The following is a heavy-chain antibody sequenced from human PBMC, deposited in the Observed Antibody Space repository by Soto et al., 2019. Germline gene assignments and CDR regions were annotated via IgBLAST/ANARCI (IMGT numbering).Heavy chain of an antibody. CDR3: ARDLSSGYQTFYFDY. CDR1: GYLINSGYS. Sequence: SETLSLTCKVSGYLINSGYSWGWIRQSPGKGLEWIGSTSYDGKSYYKPSLKSRVVMSVDLTNNQFSLRLRSVTAADTAVYYCARDLSSGYQTFYFDYWGQGTPVTVSS. J-gene: IGHJ4*01. D-gene: IGHD3-22*01. CDR2: TSYDGKS. V-gene: IGHV4-38-2*02.